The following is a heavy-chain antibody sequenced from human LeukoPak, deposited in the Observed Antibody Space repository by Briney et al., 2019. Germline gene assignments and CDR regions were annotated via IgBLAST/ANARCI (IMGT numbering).Heavy chain of an antibody. V-gene: IGHV5-51*01. CDR2: IYPGDSDT. CDR1: GYSFTGYW. D-gene: IGHD3-3*01. CDR3: ARRVTIFGVGDY. Sequence: GESLKISCAGSGYSFTGYWIGWGRHMPGKGLEWMGIIYPGDSDTRYSPSFQGQVTISADKSISTAYLQWSSLKASDTAMYYCARRVTIFGVGDYWGQGTLVTVSS. J-gene: IGHJ4*02.